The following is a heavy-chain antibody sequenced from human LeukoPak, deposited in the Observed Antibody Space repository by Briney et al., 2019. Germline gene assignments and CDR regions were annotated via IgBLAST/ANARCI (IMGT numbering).Heavy chain of an antibody. D-gene: IGHD3-9*01. Sequence: SETLSLTCTVSGGSISSGDYYWSWIRQPPGKGLEWIGHIYYNGSTYYNPSLKSRVTISVDTSKNQFSLKLSSVTAADTAVYYCARGELDILTGNNWFDPWGQGTLVTVSS. CDR2: IYYNGST. J-gene: IGHJ5*02. V-gene: IGHV4-30-4*01. CDR1: GGSISSGDYY. CDR3: ARGELDILTGNNWFDP.